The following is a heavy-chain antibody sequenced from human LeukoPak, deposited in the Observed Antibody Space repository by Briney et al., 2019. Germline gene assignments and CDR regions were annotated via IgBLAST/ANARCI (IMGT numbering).Heavy chain of an antibody. D-gene: IGHD2-2*02. Sequence: PGGSLRLSCVASGFTFRSYSMSWVRQAPGRGLEWVSSITGSSNYIYYADSFKGRFTISRDNAKNSLYLQMNSLRAEDTAVYYCARDGERDCSSTNCYSDYWGQGTLVTVSS. CDR1: GFTFRSYS. CDR3: ARDGERDCSSTNCYSDY. V-gene: IGHV3-21*01. CDR2: ITGSSNYI. J-gene: IGHJ4*02.